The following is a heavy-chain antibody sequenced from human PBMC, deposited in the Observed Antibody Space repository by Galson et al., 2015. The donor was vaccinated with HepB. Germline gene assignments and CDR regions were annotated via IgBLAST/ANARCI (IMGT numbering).Heavy chain of an antibody. Sequence: SLRLSCAASGFTFSSYSMNWVRQAPGKGLEWVSSISSSSSYIYYADSLKGRFTISRDNAKNSLYLQMNSLRAEDTAVYYCARDLGPGGSEFWFDPWGQGTLVTVSS. CDR3: ARDLGPGGSEFWFDP. V-gene: IGHV3-21*01. CDR1: GFTFSSYS. D-gene: IGHD1-26*01. CDR2: ISSSSSYI. J-gene: IGHJ5*02.